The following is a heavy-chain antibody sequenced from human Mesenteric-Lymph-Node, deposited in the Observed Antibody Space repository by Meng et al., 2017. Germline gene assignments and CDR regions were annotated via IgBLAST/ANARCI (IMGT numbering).Heavy chain of an antibody. CDR3: GKGGYSFGYNDY. CDR1: GFTFSSYA. Sequence: GESLKISCTASGFTFSSYAMSWVRQAPGKGLEWVSGIDRDGSGPYYADSVKGRFTISRDNSKNTLYMQMNSLRVEDTAVYFCGKGGYSFGYNDYWGQGTLVTVSS. D-gene: IGHD5-18*01. CDR2: IDRDGSGP. V-gene: IGHV3-23*03. J-gene: IGHJ4*02.